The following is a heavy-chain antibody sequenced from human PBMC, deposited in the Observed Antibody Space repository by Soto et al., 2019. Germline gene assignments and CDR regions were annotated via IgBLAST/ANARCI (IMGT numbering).Heavy chain of an antibody. CDR2: IGRDGINT. D-gene: IGHD2-2*01. V-gene: IGHV3-43*01. Sequence: EVQLVESGGVVVQPGGSLRLSCDASGFIFDDFSMHWVRQAPWKGLEWVSLIGRDGINTYYADSVKGRFTISRDNSKNSLYLQMNSLTTEDTALYYCAKECGDASWASYDSWGQGTLVTVSS. CDR1: GFIFDDFS. J-gene: IGHJ4*02. CDR3: AKECGDASWASYDS.